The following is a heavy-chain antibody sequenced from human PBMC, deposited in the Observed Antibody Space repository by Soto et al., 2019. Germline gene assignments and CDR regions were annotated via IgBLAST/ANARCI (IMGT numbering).Heavy chain of an antibody. Sequence: TGKGLEWIGYIYYSESTNYNPSLKSRVTISVDTSKNQFSLKLSSVTAADTAVYYCARDRGLGSGWYGWFDPWGQGTLVTVSS. CDR3: ARDRGLGSGWYGWFDP. J-gene: IGHJ5*02. V-gene: IGHV4-59*01. CDR2: IYYSEST. D-gene: IGHD6-19*01.